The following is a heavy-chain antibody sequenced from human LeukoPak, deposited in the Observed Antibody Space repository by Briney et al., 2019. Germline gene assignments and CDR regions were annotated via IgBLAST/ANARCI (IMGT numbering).Heavy chain of an antibody. Sequence: ASVKVSCKASGYTFRQYSISWVRQAPGKGLEWMGWVSPSHTARVYAQQFQGRVTMTADTNTNTVSMELRSLRSDDTAVYYCARGLKTTVVNGGVGYFDYWGQGTLVTVSS. CDR3: ARGLKTTVVNGGVGYFDY. D-gene: IGHD4-23*01. V-gene: IGHV1-18*01. CDR1: GYTFRQYS. J-gene: IGHJ4*02. CDR2: VSPSHTAR.